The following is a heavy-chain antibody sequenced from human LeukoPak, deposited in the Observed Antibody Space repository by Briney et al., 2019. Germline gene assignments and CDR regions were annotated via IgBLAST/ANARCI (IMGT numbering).Heavy chain of an antibody. CDR1: GYTFTVYY. CDR2: INPNSVGT. J-gene: IGHJ6*02. Sequence: ASVKVSCKASGYTFTVYYMHWVRQAPGQGLEWMGWINPNSVGTNYAQKFQGRVTMTRDTSISTAYMELSRLRSDDTDVSYCARALGASYSGMDVWGQGTTVTVSS. CDR3: ARALGASYSGMDV. D-gene: IGHD3-16*01. V-gene: IGHV1-2*02.